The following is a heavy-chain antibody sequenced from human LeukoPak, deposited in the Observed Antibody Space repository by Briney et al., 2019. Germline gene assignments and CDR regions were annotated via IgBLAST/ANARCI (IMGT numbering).Heavy chain of an antibody. V-gene: IGHV4-59*08. J-gene: IGHJ4*02. CDR1: GGSISSYY. CDR3: ARLGIGVVPSAMLGDYYFDY. CDR2: IYYSGST. Sequence: SETLSLTCTVSGGSISSYYWSWIRQPPGKGLEWIGYIYYSGSTKYNPSLKSRVTISVDTSKSQFSLKLTSVTAADTAVYYCARLGIGVVPSAMLGDYYFDYWGQGTLVTVSS. D-gene: IGHD2-2*01.